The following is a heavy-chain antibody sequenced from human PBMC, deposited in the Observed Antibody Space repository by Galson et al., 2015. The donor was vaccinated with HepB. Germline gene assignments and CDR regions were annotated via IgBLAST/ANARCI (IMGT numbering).Heavy chain of an antibody. CDR3: AKPMVRGVINGIWLDP. J-gene: IGHJ5*02. V-gene: IGHV3-23*01. CDR2: ISGSGGST. CDR1: GFTFSSYA. D-gene: IGHD3-10*01. Sequence: SLRLSCAASGFTFSSYAMSWVRQAPGKGLEWVSAISGSGGSTYYADSVKGRFTISRDNSKNTLYLQMNSLRAEDTAVYYCAKPMVRGVINGIWLDPWGQGTLVTVSS.